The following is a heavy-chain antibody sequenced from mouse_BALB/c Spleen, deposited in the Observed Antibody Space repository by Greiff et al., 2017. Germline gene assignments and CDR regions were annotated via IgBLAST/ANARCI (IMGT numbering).Heavy chain of an antibody. CDR3: ARTVTSYYFDD. J-gene: IGHJ2*01. D-gene: IGHD2-13*01. CDR2: ISYDGSN. CDR1: GYSITSGYY. Sequence: VQLKQSGPGLVKPSQSLSLTCSVTGYSITSGYYWNWIRQFPGNKLEWMGYISYDGSNNYNPSLKNRISITRDTSKNQFFLKLNSVTTEDTATYYCARTVTSYYFDDWGQGTTLTVSS. V-gene: IGHV3-6*02.